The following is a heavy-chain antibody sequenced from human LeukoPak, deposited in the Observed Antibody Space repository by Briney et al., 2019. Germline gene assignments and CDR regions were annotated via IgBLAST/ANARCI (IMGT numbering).Heavy chain of an antibody. CDR2: IKQDGSEK. Sequence: GGSLRLSCAASGFTFSSYWMSWVRQAPGKGLEWVANIKQDGSEKYYVDSVKGRFTISRDNAKNSLYLQMNSLRAEDTAVYYCARSGYSYGYQSYDYYYYMDVWGKGTTVTVSS. D-gene: IGHD5-18*01. CDR3: ARSGYSYGYQSYDYYYYMDV. V-gene: IGHV3-7*01. J-gene: IGHJ6*03. CDR1: GFTFSSYW.